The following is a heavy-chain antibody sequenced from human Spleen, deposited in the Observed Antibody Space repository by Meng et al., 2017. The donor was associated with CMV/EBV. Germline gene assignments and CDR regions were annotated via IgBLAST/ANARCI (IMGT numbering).Heavy chain of an antibody. Sequence: QVQRVESGGEVKKPGASLKVSRKASGYTLTDYYIPWVRQAPGQWLEWMGWINPSDDTNYAQNFQGRVTMTRDMSINTVYMELSRLTSDDTAVYYCARSSGWSRFDHWGQGTLVTVSS. V-gene: IGHV1-2*02. J-gene: IGHJ4*02. CDR2: INPSDDT. CDR3: ARSSGWSRFDH. D-gene: IGHD6-19*01. CDR1: GYTLTDYY.